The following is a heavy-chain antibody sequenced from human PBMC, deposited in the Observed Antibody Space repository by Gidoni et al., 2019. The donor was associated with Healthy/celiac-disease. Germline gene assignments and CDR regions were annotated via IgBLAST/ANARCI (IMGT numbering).Heavy chain of an antibody. CDR3: ARDGLLGYFDY. J-gene: IGHJ4*02. V-gene: IGHV3-30-3*01. Sequence: QVQLVESGGGVGQPGRSLRLSCAASGFTFSSYAMHWVHQAPGKGLEWVEVISYDGSNKYYADSVKGRFTISRDNSKNTLSLQMNSLRAEDTAVYYCARDGLLGYFDYWGQGTLVTVSS. D-gene: IGHD2-15*01. CDR2: ISYDGSNK. CDR1: GFTFSSYA.